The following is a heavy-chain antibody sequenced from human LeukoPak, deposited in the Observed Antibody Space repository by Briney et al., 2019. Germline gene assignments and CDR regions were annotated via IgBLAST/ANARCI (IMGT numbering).Heavy chain of an antibody. Sequence: GGSLRLSCAASGFTFSSFAMHWVRQAPGKGLEYLSAIYSDGSRTYYADSVKGRFTISRDNSKSTLYFEMSSLRVEDTAVYYCVKSPGSGWPVWGQGTLLTVSS. CDR2: IYSDGSRT. CDR1: GFTFSSFA. D-gene: IGHD6-19*01. J-gene: IGHJ4*02. CDR3: VKSPGSGWPV. V-gene: IGHV3-64D*06.